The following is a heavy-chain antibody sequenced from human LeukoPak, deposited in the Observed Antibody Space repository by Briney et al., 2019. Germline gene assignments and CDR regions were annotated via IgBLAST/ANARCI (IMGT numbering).Heavy chain of an antibody. J-gene: IGHJ6*02. Sequence: GGSLRLSCAASGFTFSSYAMHWVRQAPGKGLGWVAFIRYDGSNKYYADSVKGRFTISRDNSKNTLYLQMNSLRAEDTAVYYCARDRQQQLVNNGMDVWGQGTTVTVSS. V-gene: IGHV3-30*02. CDR2: IRYDGSNK. D-gene: IGHD6-13*01. CDR3: ARDRQQQLVNNGMDV. CDR1: GFTFSSYA.